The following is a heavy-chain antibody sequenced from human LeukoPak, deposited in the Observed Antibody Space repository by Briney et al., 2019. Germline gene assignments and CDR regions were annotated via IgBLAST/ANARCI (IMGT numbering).Heavy chain of an antibody. CDR1: GGSISSGDYY. CDR3: ARERGYISPLLDY. D-gene: IGHD5-12*01. V-gene: IGHV4-30-4*01. CDR2: IYYSGST. Sequence: KSSQTLSLTCTVSGGSISSGDYYWSWIRQPPGKGLEWIGYIYYSGSTYYNPSLKSRVTISVDTSKNQFSLKLSSVTAADTAVYYCARERGYISPLLDYWGQGTLVTVSS. J-gene: IGHJ4*02.